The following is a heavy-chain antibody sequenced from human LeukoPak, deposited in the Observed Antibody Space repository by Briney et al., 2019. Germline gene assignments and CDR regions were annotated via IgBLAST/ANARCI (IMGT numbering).Heavy chain of an antibody. CDR3: ARDPRPAYYDILTGYLTTQYYYYYYGMDV. D-gene: IGHD3-9*01. Sequence: ASVKVSCKASGYTFTSYGISWVRQAPGQGLEWMGWISAYNGNTNYAQKLQGRVTMTTDTSTNTAYMELRSLRSDDTAVYYCARDPRPAYYDILTGYLTTQYYYYYYGMDVWGQGTTVTVSS. V-gene: IGHV1-18*01. CDR2: ISAYNGNT. CDR1: GYTFTSYG. J-gene: IGHJ6*02.